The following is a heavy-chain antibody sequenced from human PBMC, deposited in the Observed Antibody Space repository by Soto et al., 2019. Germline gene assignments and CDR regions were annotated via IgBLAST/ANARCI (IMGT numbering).Heavy chain of an antibody. V-gene: IGHV3-48*01. CDR2: ISSSSTI. Sequence: GGSLRLSCAASGFTFSSYSMNWVRQAPGKGLEWVSYISSSSTIYYADSVKGRFTISRDNAKNSLYLQMNSLRAEDTAVYYCARVRYCSSTSCPIYFDYWVQGTLVTVSS. CDR3: ARVRYCSSTSCPIYFDY. D-gene: IGHD2-2*01. CDR1: GFTFSSYS. J-gene: IGHJ4*02.